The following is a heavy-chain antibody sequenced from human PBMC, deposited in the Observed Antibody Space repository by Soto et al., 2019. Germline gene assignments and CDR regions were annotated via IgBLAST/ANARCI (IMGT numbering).Heavy chain of an antibody. J-gene: IGHJ4*02. D-gene: IGHD6-19*01. Sequence: SVKLSCKASGYRFTNYDSNWVRQATGQGLEWVGWVNPNSGTTGYAQKFQGRVTMTRNTAITTAYMELSSLRAEDTAVYYCPRAGSGRAPDYSGQATLVTVLL. V-gene: IGHV1-8*01. CDR3: PRAGSGRAPDY. CDR2: VNPNSGTT. CDR1: GYRFTNYD.